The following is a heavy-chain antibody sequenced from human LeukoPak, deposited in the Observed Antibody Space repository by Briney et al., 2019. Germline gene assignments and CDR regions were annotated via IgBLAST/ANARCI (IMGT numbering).Heavy chain of an antibody. V-gene: IGHV3-66*01. D-gene: IGHD4-17*01. CDR2: IYSGGST. J-gene: IGHJ6*02. Sequence: GGSLRLSCAASGFTVSTNYMSWVRQAPGKGLERVSVIYSGGSTYYADSVKGRFIISRDNSNNTLYLQMSSLRAEDTAVYYCARDQVTTYYYYGMDVWGQGTTVTVSS. CDR3: ARDQVTTYYYYGMDV. CDR1: GFTVSTNY.